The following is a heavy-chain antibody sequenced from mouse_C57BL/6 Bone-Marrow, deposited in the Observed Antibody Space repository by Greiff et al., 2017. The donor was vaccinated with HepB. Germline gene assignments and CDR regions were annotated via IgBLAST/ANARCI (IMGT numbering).Heavy chain of an antibody. Sequence: EVMLVESGGGLVKPGGFLKLSCAASGFTFSYYGMHWVRQAPEKGLEWVAYISSCRSTIYYADTVKGRFTISRDNAKNTLFLQMTSLRSEDTAMYYCARPAMDYWGQGTSVTVSS. CDR2: ISSCRSTI. V-gene: IGHV5-17*01. CDR1: GFTFSYYG. CDR3: ARPAMDY. J-gene: IGHJ4*01.